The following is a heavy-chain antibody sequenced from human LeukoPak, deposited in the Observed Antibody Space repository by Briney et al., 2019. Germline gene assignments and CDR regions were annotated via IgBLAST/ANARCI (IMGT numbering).Heavy chain of an antibody. Sequence: NPSETLSLTCTVSGGSISSYYWSWIRQPAGKGVEWIGYIYYSGSTTYNPSLKSRVTISVDTSKNQFSLKLNSVTAADTAVYYCARFEGYDFLTGYAYYFDYWGQGTLVTVSS. D-gene: IGHD3-9*01. V-gene: IGHV4-59*01. CDR3: ARFEGYDFLTGYAYYFDY. CDR2: IYYSGST. CDR1: GGSISSYY. J-gene: IGHJ4*02.